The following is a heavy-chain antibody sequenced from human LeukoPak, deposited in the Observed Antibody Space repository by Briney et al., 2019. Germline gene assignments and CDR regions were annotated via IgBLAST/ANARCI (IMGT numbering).Heavy chain of an antibody. CDR1: GYTFTGYY. CDR2: IIPSSGGT. V-gene: IGHV1-2*02. CDR3: ARRSPPWLPNDTDDYYYYYMDV. J-gene: IGHJ6*03. Sequence: ASVKVSCKASGYTFTGYYMHWVRQAPGQGLEWMGWIIPSSGGTNYAQKFQGRVTMTRDTSISTAYMELSRLRSDDTAVYYCARRSPPWLPNDTDDYYYYYMDVWGTGTTVTVSS. D-gene: IGHD6-19*01.